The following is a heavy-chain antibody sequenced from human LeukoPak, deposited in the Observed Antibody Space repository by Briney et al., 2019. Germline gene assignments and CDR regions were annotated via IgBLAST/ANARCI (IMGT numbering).Heavy chain of an antibody. Sequence: NPSETLSLTCTVSGGSISSYYWSWIRQPPGKRLEWIGYIYYSGSTSYNPSLKSRVTISVDTSKNQISLKLSSVTAADTAVYYCARHLSSITSSPNYWGQGTLVTVSS. CDR2: IYYSGST. CDR1: GGSISSYY. D-gene: IGHD3-10*01. CDR3: ARHLSSITSSPNY. J-gene: IGHJ4*02. V-gene: IGHV4-59*01.